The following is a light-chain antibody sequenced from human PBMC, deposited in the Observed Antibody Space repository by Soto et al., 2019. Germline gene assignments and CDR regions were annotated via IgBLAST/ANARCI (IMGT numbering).Light chain of an antibody. J-gene: IGLJ2*01. Sequence: QSALTQPASVSGSPGQSITISCTGTSSDVGTYNYVSWYQQHPGKVPRLIIYEVTNRPSGVSNRFSGSKSGNTASLTISGLQAEDEADYYCSSYTTSAIVIFAGGTKVTVL. CDR1: SSDVGTYNY. CDR2: EVT. V-gene: IGLV2-14*01. CDR3: SSYTTSAIVI.